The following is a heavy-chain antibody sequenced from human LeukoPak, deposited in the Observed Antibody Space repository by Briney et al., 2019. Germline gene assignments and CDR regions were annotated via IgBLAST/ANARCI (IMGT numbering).Heavy chain of an antibody. D-gene: IGHD6-13*01. CDR2: INHSGST. J-gene: IGHJ4*02. V-gene: IGHV4-34*01. CDR3: ARDRSWQFDY. Sequence: TSETLSLTCAVYGGSFSGYYWSWIRQPPGKGLEWIGEINHSGSTNYNPSLKSRVTISVDTSKNQFSLKLSSVTAADTAVYYCARDRSWQFDYWGQGTLVTVSS. CDR1: GGSFSGYY.